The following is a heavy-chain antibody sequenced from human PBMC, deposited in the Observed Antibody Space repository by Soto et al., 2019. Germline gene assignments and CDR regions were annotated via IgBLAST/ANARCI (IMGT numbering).Heavy chain of an antibody. D-gene: IGHD3-16*02. CDR3: ARVRARLLSYAFDF. J-gene: IGHJ3*01. CDR1: GGSFTDYY. CDR2: INHSGST. Sequence: QVQLQQWGAGLLKPSETLSLTCAVYGGSFTDYYWTWIRQPPGKGLEWIGEINHSGSTNYNPSLKNRVTISLDTSKNQFSLKVNSVTAADTAVYFCARVRARLLSYAFDFCGQGTLVTVSS. V-gene: IGHV4-34*01.